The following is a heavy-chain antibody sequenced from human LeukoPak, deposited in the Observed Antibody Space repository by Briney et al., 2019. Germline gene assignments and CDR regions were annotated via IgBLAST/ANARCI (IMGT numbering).Heavy chain of an antibody. CDR3: AREGSGWYGNFDY. CDR1: AYTFTFYY. V-gene: IGHV1-2*02. J-gene: IGHJ4*02. CDR2: INPESGGT. Sequence: ASVKVSFKASAYTFTFYYMHWVRQAPGQGLEWMGWINPESGGTNCAQKFQGRVTMTRDTSISTAYMEVSRLRSDDTAVYYCAREGSGWYGNFDYWGQGTLVTVSS. D-gene: IGHD6-19*01.